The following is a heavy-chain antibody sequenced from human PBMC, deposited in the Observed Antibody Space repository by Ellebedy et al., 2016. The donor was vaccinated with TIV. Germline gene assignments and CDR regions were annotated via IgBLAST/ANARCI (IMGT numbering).Heavy chain of an antibody. J-gene: IGHJ4*02. CDR1: GYTFTGYY. D-gene: IGHD5-18*01. CDR2: INPSGGST. V-gene: IGHV1-46*01. Sequence: ASVKVSXXASGYTFTGYYMHWVRQAPGQGLEWMGIINPSGGSTSYAQKFQGRVTMTRDTSTSTAYMELRSLRSDDTAVYYCARDLGGGYSYYYFDYWGQGTLVTVSS. CDR3: ARDLGGGYSYYYFDY.